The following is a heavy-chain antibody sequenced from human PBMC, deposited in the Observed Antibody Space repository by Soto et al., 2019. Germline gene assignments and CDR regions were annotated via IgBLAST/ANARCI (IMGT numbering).Heavy chain of an antibody. J-gene: IGHJ4*02. Sequence: EVQLLESGGGLVQPGGSLRLSCVGSGFFFSSYTMTWVRQAPGKGLEWVSSFSATSENTYYADSVRGRFTISRDNSKNTLLLQMNSLTAEDTAMYYCAKARDQQWVRLPFDYWGQGRLVIVSS. CDR3: AKARDQQWVRLPFDY. CDR1: GFFFSSYT. V-gene: IGHV3-23*01. CDR2: FSATSENT. D-gene: IGHD6-19*01.